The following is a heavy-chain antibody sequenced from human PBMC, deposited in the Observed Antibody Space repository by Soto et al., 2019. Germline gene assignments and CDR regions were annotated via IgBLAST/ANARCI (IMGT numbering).Heavy chain of an antibody. D-gene: IGHD6-19*01. J-gene: IGHJ4*02. CDR1: GGSISSGGYY. Sequence: QVQLQESGPGLVKPSQTLSLTCTVSGGSISSGGYYWSWIRQHPGKGLEWIGYIYYSGSTYYNPSLESRVTISVDTSKNQFSLKLSSVTAADTAVYYCARPRGWGGGGFDYWGQGTLVTVSS. CDR2: IYYSGST. V-gene: IGHV4-31*03. CDR3: ARPRGWGGGGFDY.